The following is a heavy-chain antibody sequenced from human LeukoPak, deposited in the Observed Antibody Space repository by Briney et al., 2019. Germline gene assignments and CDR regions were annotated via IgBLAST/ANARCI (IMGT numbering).Heavy chain of an antibody. CDR2: INHSGST. J-gene: IGHJ5*02. CDR1: GGSFSGYY. D-gene: IGHD5-18*01. Sequence: SETLSLTCAVYGGSFSGYYWSWIRQPPGKGLEWIGEINHSGSTNYNPSLKSRVTISVDTSKNQFSLKLSSVTAADTAVYYCARGGFFGYSYGYRWFDPWDQGTLVTVSS. V-gene: IGHV4-34*01. CDR3: ARGGFFGYSYGYRWFDP.